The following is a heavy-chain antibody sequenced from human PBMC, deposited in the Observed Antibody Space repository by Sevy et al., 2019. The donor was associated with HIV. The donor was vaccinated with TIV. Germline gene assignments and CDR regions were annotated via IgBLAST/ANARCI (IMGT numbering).Heavy chain of an antibody. D-gene: IGHD2-8*01. CDR1: GFTFSKYS. CDR2: FTFGGGEI. V-gene: IGHV3-23*01. J-gene: IGHJ4*02. Sequence: GGSLRLSCAASGFTFSKYSMSWVRQPPGKGLEWVSTFTFGGGEIDYADSVKGRFTISRDNSKSSVYLQMNSLRPEDTAVSYCARGGCTKPHDYWGQGTLVTVSS. CDR3: ARGGCTKPHDY.